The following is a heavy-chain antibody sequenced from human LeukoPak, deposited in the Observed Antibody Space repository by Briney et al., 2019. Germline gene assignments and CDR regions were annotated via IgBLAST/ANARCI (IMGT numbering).Heavy chain of an antibody. V-gene: IGHV3-21*01. J-gene: IGHJ4*02. CDR1: GFTVSSNY. CDR3: ASGIRAFDN. CDR2: ISSSSLYI. Sequence: GGSLRLSCAASGFTVSSNYMSWVRQAPGKGLEWVSSISSSSLYIYYADSVKGRFTISRDNAKNTLYLQMNSLRGEDTAVYYCASGIRAFDNWGQGTLVTVSA. D-gene: IGHD1-26*01.